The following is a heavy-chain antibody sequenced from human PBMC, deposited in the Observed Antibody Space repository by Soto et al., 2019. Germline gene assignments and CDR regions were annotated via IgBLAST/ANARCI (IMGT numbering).Heavy chain of an antibody. CDR2: ISGSGGST. CDR3: VTLESPYYDILTGYLGDAFDI. Sequence: GGSLRLSCAASGFTFSSYAMSWVRQAPGKGLEWVSAISGSGGSTYYAESVKGRFTISRDNSKNTLYLQMNSLRAEDTAVYYCVTLESPYYDILTGYLGDAFDIWGQGTMVTVSS. CDR1: GFTFSSYA. J-gene: IGHJ3*02. V-gene: IGHV3-23*01. D-gene: IGHD3-9*01.